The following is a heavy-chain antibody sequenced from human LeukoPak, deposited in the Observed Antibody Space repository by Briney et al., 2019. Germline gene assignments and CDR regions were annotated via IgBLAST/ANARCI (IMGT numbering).Heavy chain of an antibody. J-gene: IGHJ4*02. CDR2: INEVGSEI. CDR3: ATGVYYFDS. D-gene: IGHD2-8*01. CDR1: GFIFNDYW. V-gene: IGHV3-7*01. Sequence: GGSLRLSCAASGFIFNDYWMSWVRQAPNKGLEWVANINEVGSEIYYLDSVKGRFTISRDNAKNSLYLQMNSLRAEDTAVYYCATGVYYFDSWGQGTLVTVSS.